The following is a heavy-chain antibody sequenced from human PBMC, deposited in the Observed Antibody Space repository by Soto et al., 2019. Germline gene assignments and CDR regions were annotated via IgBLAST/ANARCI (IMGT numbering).Heavy chain of an antibody. CDR2: IDPSDSYT. CDR3: ASCIAVAGTKWDYYYYGTDV. D-gene: IGHD6-19*01. V-gene: IGHV5-10-1*01. Sequence: GESLKISCKGSGYSFTSYWISWVRQMPGKGLEWMGRIDPSDSYTNYSPSFQGHVTISADKSISTAYLQWSSLKASDTAMYYCASCIAVAGTKWDYYYYGTDVWGQGTTVTVSS. J-gene: IGHJ6*02. CDR1: GYSFTSYW.